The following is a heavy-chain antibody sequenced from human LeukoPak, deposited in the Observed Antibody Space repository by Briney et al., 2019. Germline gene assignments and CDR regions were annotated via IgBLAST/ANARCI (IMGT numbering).Heavy chain of an antibody. J-gene: IGHJ4*02. Sequence: ASVKVSCKASGYTFTKYDIHWVRQAPGQGLEWMGWISPYIGNTYYSQKLQGRVTMTTDTSTTTAYMELRSLRSDDTGVYYCARFTPRLGRGKFDYWGQGTLVTVSS. CDR3: ARFTPRLGRGKFDY. V-gene: IGHV1-18*01. CDR2: ISPYIGNT. D-gene: IGHD3-16*01. CDR1: GYTFTKYD.